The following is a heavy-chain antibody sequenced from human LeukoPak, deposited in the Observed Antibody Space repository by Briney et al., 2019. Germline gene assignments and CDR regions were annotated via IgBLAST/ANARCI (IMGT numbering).Heavy chain of an antibody. CDR1: GYTFTSYA. V-gene: IGHV1-3*01. CDR2: INAGNGNT. J-gene: IGHJ4*02. D-gene: IGHD2-15*01. Sequence: ASVKVSCKASGYTFTSYAIHWVRQAPGQRLEWMGWINAGNGNTKYSQKFQGRVTITRDTSASTAYMELSSLRSEDTAVYYCARYSSVVDFDYWGQGTLVTVSS. CDR3: ARYSSVVDFDY.